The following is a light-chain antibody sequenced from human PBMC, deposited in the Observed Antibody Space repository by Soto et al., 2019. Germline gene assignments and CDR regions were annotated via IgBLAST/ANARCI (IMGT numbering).Light chain of an antibody. CDR2: EVS. Sequence: QSALTQPPSASGSPGQSVTISCTGTSSDVGGYNYVSWYQQHPGKAPKLMIYEVSKRPSGVPDRFSGSKSGNTASLTVSGLQAEDEADYYCSSYAGSNNFDFGTGTKV. CDR1: SSDVGGYNY. J-gene: IGLJ1*01. CDR3: SSYAGSNNFD. V-gene: IGLV2-8*01.